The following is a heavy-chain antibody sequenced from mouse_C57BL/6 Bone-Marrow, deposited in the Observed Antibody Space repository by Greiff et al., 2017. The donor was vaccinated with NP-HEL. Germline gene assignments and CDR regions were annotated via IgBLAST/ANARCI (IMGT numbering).Heavy chain of an antibody. J-gene: IGHJ4*01. CDR1: GFNIKNTY. CDR3: ARWVYSNYAMDY. V-gene: IGHV14-3*01. CDR2: IDTANGNT. Sequence: EVQRVESVAELVRPGASVKLSCTASGFNIKNTYMHWVKQRPEQGLEWIGRIDTANGNTKSAPKFQGKATITADTSSNTAYLQLSSLTSEDTAIYYCARWVYSNYAMDYWGQGTSVTVSS. D-gene: IGHD2-5*01.